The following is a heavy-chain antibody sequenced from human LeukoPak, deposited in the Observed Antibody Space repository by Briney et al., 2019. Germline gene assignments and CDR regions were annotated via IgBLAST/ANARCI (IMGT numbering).Heavy chain of an antibody. J-gene: IGHJ4*02. V-gene: IGHV4-59*08. Sequence: AETLSLTCTVSGGSISSYYWSWIRQPPGKGLEWIGYIYYSGSTNYNPSLKSRVTISVDTSKNQFSLKLSSVTAADTAVYYCARGYSSGWYVYWGQGTLVTVSS. D-gene: IGHD6-19*01. CDR3: ARGYSSGWYVY. CDR1: GGSISSYY. CDR2: IYYSGST.